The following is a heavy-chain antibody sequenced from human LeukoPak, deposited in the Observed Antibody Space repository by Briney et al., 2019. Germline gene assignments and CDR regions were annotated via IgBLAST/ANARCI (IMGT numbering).Heavy chain of an antibody. CDR1: GYTFTNYG. CDR2: ISAYNGNT. CDR3: ARDHYYDSSGYYYGGRYNWFDP. Sequence: ASVKVSCKASGYTFTNYGISWVRQAPGQGLEWMGWISAYNGNTNYAQKLQGRVTMTTDTSTSTAYMELRSLRSDDTAVYYCARDHYYDSSGYYYGGRYNWFDPWGQGTLVTASS. V-gene: IGHV1-18*01. J-gene: IGHJ5*02. D-gene: IGHD3-22*01.